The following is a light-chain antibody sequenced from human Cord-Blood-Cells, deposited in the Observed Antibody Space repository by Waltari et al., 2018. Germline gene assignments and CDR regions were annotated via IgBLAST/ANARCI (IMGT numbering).Light chain of an antibody. CDR2: EFS. CDR3: SSYTSSSTWV. V-gene: IGLV2-14*01. CDR1: SSDVGGYNY. Sequence: QSALTPPASVSGSPGQSITISCTGTSSDVGGYNYVSWYQQHPGKAPKLMIYEFSKRPSGVSNRFSGSKSGNTASLTISGLQAEDEADYYCSSYTSSSTWVFGGGTKLTVL. J-gene: IGLJ3*02.